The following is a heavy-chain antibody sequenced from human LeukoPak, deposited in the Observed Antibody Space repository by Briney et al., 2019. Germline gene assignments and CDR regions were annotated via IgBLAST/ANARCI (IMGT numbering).Heavy chain of an antibody. Sequence: ASVKVSCKASGYTFTSYGISWVRQAPGQGLEWMGWISAYNGNTNYAQKLQGRVTMTTDTSTTTAYMELRSLRSDDTAVYYCAKDTRYSSTWYDGYAFDYWGQGTLVTVSS. CDR3: AKDTRYSSTWYDGYAFDY. CDR1: GYTFTSYG. J-gene: IGHJ4*02. V-gene: IGHV1-18*01. CDR2: ISAYNGNT. D-gene: IGHD6-13*01.